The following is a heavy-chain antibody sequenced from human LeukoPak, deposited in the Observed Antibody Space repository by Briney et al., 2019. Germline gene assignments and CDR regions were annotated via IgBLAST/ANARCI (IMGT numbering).Heavy chain of an antibody. CDR3: AREGHVSGYDFDC. J-gene: IGHJ4*02. D-gene: IGHD5-12*01. CDR2: INSDGSSI. CDR1: GFTFSSYW. Sequence: PGGSLRLSCAASGFTFSSYWLHWVRQALGKGLVWVSRINSDGSSITYADSVKGRFTISRDNAKNTLYLQMNSLRVEDTVVYYCAREGHVSGYDFDCWGQGTLVTVSS. V-gene: IGHV3-74*03.